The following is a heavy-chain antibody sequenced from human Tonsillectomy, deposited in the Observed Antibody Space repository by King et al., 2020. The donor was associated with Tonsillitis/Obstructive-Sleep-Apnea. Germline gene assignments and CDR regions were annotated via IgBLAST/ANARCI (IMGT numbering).Heavy chain of an antibody. Sequence: QLQESGPGLVKPSETLSLTCTVSGGSISSYYWSWIRQPPGKGLEWIGYIYYSGSTNYNPSLKSRVTISVDTSKNQFSLKLSSVTAADTAVYYCARQSPFVRVSYDSSGWSPFDYWGQGTLVTVSS. D-gene: IGHD6-19*01. V-gene: IGHV4-59*08. CDR3: ARQSPFVRVSYDSSGWSPFDY. CDR1: GGSISSYY. CDR2: IYYSGST. J-gene: IGHJ4*02.